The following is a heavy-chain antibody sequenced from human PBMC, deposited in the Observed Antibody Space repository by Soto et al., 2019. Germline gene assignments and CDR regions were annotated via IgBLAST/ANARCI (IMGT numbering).Heavy chain of an antibody. J-gene: IGHJ4*02. Sequence: EVQLLESGGGLVQPGGSLRLSCAASGFTFSSYAMSWVRQAPGKGLEWVSAISGSGGSTYYADSVEGRFTISRDNSKSTLYLQMNSLRAEDTAVYYFAKEGGYCSSTSCYGRVYYWGQGTLVTVSS. CDR2: ISGSGGST. D-gene: IGHD2-2*03. V-gene: IGHV3-23*01. CDR3: AKEGGYCSSTSCYGRVYY. CDR1: GFTFSSYA.